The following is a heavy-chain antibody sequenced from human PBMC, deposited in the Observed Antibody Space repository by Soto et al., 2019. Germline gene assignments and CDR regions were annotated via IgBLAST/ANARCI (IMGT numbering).Heavy chain of an antibody. Sequence: QVQLQQWGAGLLKPSETLSLTCAVYGGSVNSGNYYWSWIRQPPGKGLEWIGEMSHSGGTNFNPSLKRRVTISVDKSKNQFSLKMSSVTAADTALYYCARVERGTATTVVDAFDIWGPGTLVTVSS. CDR1: GGSVNSGNYY. CDR2: MSHSGGT. D-gene: IGHD1-1*01. J-gene: IGHJ3*02. V-gene: IGHV4-34*01. CDR3: ARVERGTATTVVDAFDI.